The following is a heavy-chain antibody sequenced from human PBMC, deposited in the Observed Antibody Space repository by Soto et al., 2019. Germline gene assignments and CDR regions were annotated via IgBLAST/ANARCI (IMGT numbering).Heavy chain of an antibody. D-gene: IGHD3-3*01. Sequence: PGESLKISCKGSGYSFTSYWISWVRQMPGKGLEWMGRIDPSDSYTNYSPSFQGHVTISADKSISTAYLQWSSLKASDTAMYYCARLRFLEWTPSDYYYYGMDVWGQGTTVTVSS. CDR1: GYSFTSYW. V-gene: IGHV5-10-1*01. J-gene: IGHJ6*02. CDR2: IDPSDSYT. CDR3: ARLRFLEWTPSDYYYYGMDV.